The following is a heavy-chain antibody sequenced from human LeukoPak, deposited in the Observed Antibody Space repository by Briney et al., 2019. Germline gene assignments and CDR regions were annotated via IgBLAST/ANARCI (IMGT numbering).Heavy chain of an antibody. V-gene: IGHV3-21*01. J-gene: IGHJ3*02. CDR2: ISSSSSYI. Sequence: GGSLRLSCAASGFTFSSYSMNWVRQAPGKGLKWVSSISSSSSYIYYADSVKGRFTISRDNAKNSLYLQMNSLRAEDTAVYYCARGLGSSRREKGAFDIWGQGTMVTVSS. CDR3: ARGLGSSRREKGAFDI. CDR1: GFTFSSYS. D-gene: IGHD6-6*01.